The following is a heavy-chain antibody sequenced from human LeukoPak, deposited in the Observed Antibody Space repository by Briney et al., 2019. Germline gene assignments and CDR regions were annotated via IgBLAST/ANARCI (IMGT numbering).Heavy chain of an antibody. J-gene: IGHJ3*02. CDR2: IRYDGSNK. D-gene: IGHD3-10*01. V-gene: IGHV3-30*02. CDR1: GFTFSSYG. Sequence: QPGGSLRLSCAASGFTFSSYGMHWVRQAPGKGLEWVAFIRYDGSNKYYADSVEGRFTISRDNSKNTLYLQMNSLRAEDTAVYYCAKDGEHGSGSYYEVDDAFDIWGQGTMVAVSS. CDR3: AKDGEHGSGSYYEVDDAFDI.